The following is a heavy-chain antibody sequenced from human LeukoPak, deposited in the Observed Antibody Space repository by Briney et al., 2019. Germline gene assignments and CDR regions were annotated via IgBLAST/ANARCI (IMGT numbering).Heavy chain of an antibody. CDR2: TRYDGSNK. CDR1: GFTFSSYG. V-gene: IGHV3-30*02. Sequence: PGGSLRLSCAASGFTFSSYGMHWVHQAPGKGLEWVAFTRYDGSNKYYADSVKGRFTISRDNSKNTLYLQMNSLRAEDTAVYYCAKDRRDFWSGYLGYWGQGTLVTVSS. CDR3: AKDRRDFWSGYLGY. J-gene: IGHJ4*02. D-gene: IGHD3-3*01.